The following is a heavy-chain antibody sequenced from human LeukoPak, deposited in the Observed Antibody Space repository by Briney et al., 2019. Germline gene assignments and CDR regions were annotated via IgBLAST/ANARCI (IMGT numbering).Heavy chain of an antibody. D-gene: IGHD3-10*01. J-gene: IGHJ4*02. Sequence: SETLSLTCTVSGGSTSGYYWSWIRQPPGKVLEWIGFIYYSGSTSYNPSLKSRVTISVDTSKNQFFLKLSSVTAADTAVYYCARYYGSGLDYWGQGTLVTVSS. CDR3: ARYYGSGLDY. CDR2: IYYSGST. V-gene: IGHV4-59*12. CDR1: GGSTSGYY.